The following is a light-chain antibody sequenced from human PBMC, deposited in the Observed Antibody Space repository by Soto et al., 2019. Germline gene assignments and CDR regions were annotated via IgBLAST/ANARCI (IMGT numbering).Light chain of an antibody. CDR3: QQYSNWPPIT. CDR1: EVVTTN. J-gene: IGKJ5*01. Sequence: EIVVTQSPATLSVPPGERATLSCRASEVVTTNLAWYQQKPGQAPRLLIYGASTRAAGIPARFSGSGSGTHFTLTISSVQSEDFAVYYCQQYSNWPPITFGQGTRLEIK. V-gene: IGKV3-15*01. CDR2: GAS.